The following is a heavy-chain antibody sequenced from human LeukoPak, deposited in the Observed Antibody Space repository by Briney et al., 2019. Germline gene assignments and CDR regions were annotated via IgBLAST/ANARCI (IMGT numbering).Heavy chain of an antibody. CDR1: GGSMSSSSHY. Sequence: PSETLSLTCTVSGGSMSSSSHYWGWIRQPPGKGLEWIGSIYYSGSTYYNPSLKSRVTISVDTSKNQFSLKLSSVTAADTAVYYCASSRSYGDPFDYWGQGTLVTVSS. CDR2: IYYSGST. D-gene: IGHD3-10*01. V-gene: IGHV4-39*01. CDR3: ASSRSYGDPFDY. J-gene: IGHJ4*02.